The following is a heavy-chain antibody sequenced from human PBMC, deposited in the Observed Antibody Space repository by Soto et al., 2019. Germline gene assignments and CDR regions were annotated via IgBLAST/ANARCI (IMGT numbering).Heavy chain of an antibody. D-gene: IGHD4-17*01. CDR2: ISYDGSNK. V-gene: IGHV3-30-3*01. Sequence: GGSLRLSCAASGFTFSSYAMHWVRQAPGKGLEWVAVISYDGSNKYYADSVKGRFTISRDNSKNTLYLQMNSLRAEDTAVYYCARGGLSTVTTDYCFDYWRQGTLVTVSS. CDR3: ARGGLSTVTTDYCFDY. J-gene: IGHJ4*02. CDR1: GFTFSSYA.